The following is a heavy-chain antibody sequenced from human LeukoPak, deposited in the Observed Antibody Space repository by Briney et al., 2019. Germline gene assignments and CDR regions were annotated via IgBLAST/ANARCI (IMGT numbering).Heavy chain of an antibody. Sequence: GESLKISCKGSGYSFTSYWIGWVRQMPGKGLEWMGIIYPGDSDTRYSPSFHGQVTISADKSISTAYLQWSSLKASDTAMYYCARHVKVVVAATLGNYYGMDVWGQGTTVTVSS. CDR1: GYSFTSYW. V-gene: IGHV5-51*01. J-gene: IGHJ6*02. CDR3: ARHVKVVVAATLGNYYGMDV. CDR2: IYPGDSDT. D-gene: IGHD2-15*01.